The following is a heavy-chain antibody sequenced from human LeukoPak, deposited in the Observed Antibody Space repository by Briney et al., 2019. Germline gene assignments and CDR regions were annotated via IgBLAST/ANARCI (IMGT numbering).Heavy chain of an antibody. CDR2: INHSGST. V-gene: IGHV4-34*01. CDR1: GGSFSGYY. J-gene: IGHJ4*02. D-gene: IGHD3-22*01. Sequence: SETLSLTCAVCGGSFSGYYWNWIRQPPGKGLEWIGEINHSGSTNYDPSLKSRVTISVDTSKNQFSLKLSSVTAADTAVYYCARGGFYYYDSSGYYVDYWGQGTLVTVSS. CDR3: ARGGFYYYDSSGYYVDY.